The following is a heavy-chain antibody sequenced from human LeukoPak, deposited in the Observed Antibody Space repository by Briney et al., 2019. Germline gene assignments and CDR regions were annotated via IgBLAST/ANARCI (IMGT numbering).Heavy chain of an antibody. Sequence: GGSLRLSCAASGFTFTNAWMNWVRQGPGKGLEWVGRIKSRTDNATTDYAAPVKGRFTISRDDSKNQLYLQMNSLKTEDTAVYYCTTLGDNYSGIVGEDDWGQGTLVTVSS. J-gene: IGHJ4*02. CDR2: IKSRTDNATT. CDR3: TTLGDNYSGIVGEDD. D-gene: IGHD1-26*01. CDR1: GFTFTNAW. V-gene: IGHV3-15*01.